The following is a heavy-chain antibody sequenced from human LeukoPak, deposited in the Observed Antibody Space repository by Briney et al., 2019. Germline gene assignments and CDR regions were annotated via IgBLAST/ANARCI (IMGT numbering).Heavy chain of an antibody. V-gene: IGHV3-23*01. J-gene: IGHJ4*02. Sequence: PGGSLRLSCAASGFTFSNYAMNWVRQAPGKGLEWVSVIRSSGGGDSTYYADSVKGRFTISRDNSKNTLYLQMNSLRAEDTAVYYCAKDGRGYSYGRFDYWGQGTLVTVSS. CDR2: IRSSGGGDST. D-gene: IGHD5-18*01. CDR3: AKDGRGYSYGRFDY. CDR1: GFTFSNYA.